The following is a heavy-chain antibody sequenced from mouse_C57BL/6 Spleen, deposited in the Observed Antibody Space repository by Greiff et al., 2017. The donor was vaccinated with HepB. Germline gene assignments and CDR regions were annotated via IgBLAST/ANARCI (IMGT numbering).Heavy chain of an antibody. CDR3: ARRYYGSSRGWYFDV. J-gene: IGHJ1*03. CDR2: INPNNGGT. D-gene: IGHD1-1*01. Sequence: EVKLQQSGPELVKPGASVKIPCKASGYTFTDYNMDWVKQSHGKSLEWIGDINPNNGGTIYNQKFKGKATLTVDKSSSTAYMELRSLTSEDTAVYYCARRYYGSSRGWYFDVWGTGTTVTVSS. V-gene: IGHV1-18*01. CDR1: GYTFTDYN.